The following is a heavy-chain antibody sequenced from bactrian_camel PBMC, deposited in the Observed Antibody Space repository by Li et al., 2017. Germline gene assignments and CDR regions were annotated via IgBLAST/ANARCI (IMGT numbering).Heavy chain of an antibody. J-gene: IGHJ6*01. CDR1: GFAFSNYA. D-gene: IGHD6*01. V-gene: IGHV3S31*01. CDR2: IHVVGTI. Sequence: VQLVESGGGLVQPGGSLRLSCAGSGFAFSNYAMTWVRQAPGKGLEWVSSIHVVGTIYYANSVKGRFTISKDNAKRTLYLQMNNLQPEDTAMYYCAAGEFLSPVPPFCTVVDHTPPDFGYWGQGTQVTVS. CDR3: AAGEFLSPVPPFCTVVDHTPPDFGY.